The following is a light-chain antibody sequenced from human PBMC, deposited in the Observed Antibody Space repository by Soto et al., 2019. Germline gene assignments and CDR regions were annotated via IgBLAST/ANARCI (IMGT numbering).Light chain of an antibody. J-gene: IGLJ2*01. Sequence: QSALTQPASVSGSPGQSITISCTGTSSDVGGYNYVSWYQQHPGKAPKLMIYEVSNRPSGISNRFSGSKSGNTASLTISGLQAEDEADYYCSSYTTDNTVRFGRGTKLTVL. CDR3: SSYTTDNTVR. CDR2: EVS. CDR1: SSDVGGYNY. V-gene: IGLV2-14*01.